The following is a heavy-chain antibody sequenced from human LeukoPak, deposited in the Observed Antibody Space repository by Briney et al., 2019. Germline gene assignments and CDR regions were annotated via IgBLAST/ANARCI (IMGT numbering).Heavy chain of an antibody. J-gene: IGHJ6*04. V-gene: IGHV3-11*04. CDR2: ISSSGSTI. CDR3: AELGITMIGGV. Sequence: GGSLRLSCAASGFTVSDYYMTWIRQAPGKGLDWVSYISSSGSTICYADSVKGRFTISRDNAKNSLYLQMNSPRAEDTAVYYCAELGITMIGGVWGKGTTVTISS. D-gene: IGHD3-10*02. CDR1: GFTVSDYY.